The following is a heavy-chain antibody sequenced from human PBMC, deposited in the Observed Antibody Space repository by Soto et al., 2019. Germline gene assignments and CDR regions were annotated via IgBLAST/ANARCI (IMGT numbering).Heavy chain of an antibody. CDR3: ARRKKWLRSLGCAFDI. CDR2: SYHSGST. Sequence: SETLSLTFAVSSGSISSSNWWSRLRPPPRKGLDGIGESYHSGSTNYNPSLKSRVTISVDKSKNQFSLKLSSVTAADTAVYYCARRKKWLRSLGCAFDIWGQGTMVTVSS. CDR1: SGSISSSNW. V-gene: IGHV4-4*02. D-gene: IGHD5-12*01. J-gene: IGHJ3*02.